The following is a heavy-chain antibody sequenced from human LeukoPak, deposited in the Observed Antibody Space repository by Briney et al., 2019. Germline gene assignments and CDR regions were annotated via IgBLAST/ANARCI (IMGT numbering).Heavy chain of an antibody. CDR3: ARHWDYSFDY. CDR2: IYHNGNT. CDR1: GGPISPYY. J-gene: IGHJ4*02. D-gene: IGHD1-26*01. V-gene: IGHV4-59*08. Sequence: SETLSLTCTVSGGPISPYYWSWIRQPPGKGLEWIGYIYHNGNTNYNPSLKSRVTISVDTSKTQFSLKLSSVTAADTALYYCARHWDYSFDYWGQGTLVTVSS.